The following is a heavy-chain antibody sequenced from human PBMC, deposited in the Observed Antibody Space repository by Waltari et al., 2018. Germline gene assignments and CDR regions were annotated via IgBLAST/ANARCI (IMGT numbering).Heavy chain of an antibody. V-gene: IGHV4-39*01. CDR3: ARIYIVVVPFDP. J-gene: IGHJ5*02. D-gene: IGHD2-2*01. CDR1: GGSISSSRYY. Sequence: QLQLQESGPGLVKPSETLSLPCTVSGGSISSSRYYWGWIRQPPGKGLEWIGSIYYSGSTYYNPSLKSRVTISVDTSKNQFSLKLSSVTAADTAVYYCARIYIVVVPFDPWGQGTLVTVSS. CDR2: IYYSGST.